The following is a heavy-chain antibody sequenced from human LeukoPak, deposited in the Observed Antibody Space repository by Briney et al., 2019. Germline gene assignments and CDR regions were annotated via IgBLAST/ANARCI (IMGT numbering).Heavy chain of an antibody. Sequence: GGSLRLSCAASGFTFSSYWMSWVRQAPGKGLEWVANIKQDGSEKYYVDSVKGRFTISRDNAENSLYLQMNSLRAEDTAVYYCASIAAAGSFDYWGQGTLVTVSS. D-gene: IGHD6-13*01. V-gene: IGHV3-7*03. CDR2: IKQDGSEK. CDR3: ASIAAAGSFDY. CDR1: GFTFSSYW. J-gene: IGHJ4*02.